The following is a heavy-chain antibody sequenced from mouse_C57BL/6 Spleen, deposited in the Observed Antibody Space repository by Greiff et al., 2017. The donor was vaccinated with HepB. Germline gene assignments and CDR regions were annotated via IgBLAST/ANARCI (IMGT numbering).Heavy chain of an antibody. V-gene: IGHV1-4*01. D-gene: IGHD2-4*01. Sequence: QVQLQQSGAELARPGASVKMSCKASGYTFTSYTMHWVKQRPGQGLEWIGYINPSSGYTKYNQTFKDKATLTADKSSSTAYMQLSSLTSEDSAVYYCARWDDYGLYYFDYWGQGTTLTVSS. J-gene: IGHJ2*01. CDR3: ARWDDYGLYYFDY. CDR2: INPSSGYT. CDR1: GYTFTSYT.